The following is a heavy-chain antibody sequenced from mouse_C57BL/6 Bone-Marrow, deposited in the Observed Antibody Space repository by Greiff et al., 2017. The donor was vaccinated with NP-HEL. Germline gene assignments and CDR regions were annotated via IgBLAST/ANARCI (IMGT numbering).Heavy chain of an antibody. V-gene: IGHV1-26*01. CDR2: INPNNGGT. CDR3: ARDYYGSSYRWYFDV. Sequence: EVQLQQSGPELVKPGASVKISCKASGYTFTDYYMNWVKQSPGKSLEWIGDINPNNGGTSYNQKFKGKATLTVDKSSSTAYMERRSLTSEDSAVYYCARDYYGSSYRWYFDVWGTGTTVTVSS. J-gene: IGHJ1*03. CDR1: GYTFTDYY. D-gene: IGHD1-1*01.